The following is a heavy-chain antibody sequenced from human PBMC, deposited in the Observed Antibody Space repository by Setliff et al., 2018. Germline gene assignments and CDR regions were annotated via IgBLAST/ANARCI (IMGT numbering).Heavy chain of an antibody. J-gene: IGHJ5*02. CDR1: VNRFTDYN. CDR2: INPNSGDT. Sequence: ASVKVSCQASVNRFTDYNLHWVRQAPGQELEWMGWINPNSGDTHSAQKFQGRVTMTRDTSINTAYMEWSSLKSDDTAFYYCVRSGKFGMRFWFDQWGKGTQVNVPQ. CDR3: VRSGKFGMRFWFDQ. D-gene: IGHD1-26*01. V-gene: IGHV1-2*02.